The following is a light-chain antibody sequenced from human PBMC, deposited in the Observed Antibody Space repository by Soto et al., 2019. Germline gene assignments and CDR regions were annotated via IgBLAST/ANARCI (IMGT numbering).Light chain of an antibody. CDR1: QSVSSN. Sequence: EIVMTQSPATLSVSPGERATLSCRASQSVSSNLAWYQQKPGQAPRLLIYGASTRATGIPARFSGSGSGTEFTLTISSLQSEDFAVYYCQQEYTFGQGTMLEIK. CDR2: GAS. CDR3: QQEYT. V-gene: IGKV3-15*01. J-gene: IGKJ2*01.